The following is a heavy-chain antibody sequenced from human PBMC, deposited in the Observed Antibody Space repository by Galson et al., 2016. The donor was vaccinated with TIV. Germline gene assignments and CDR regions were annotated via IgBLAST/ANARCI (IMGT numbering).Heavy chain of an antibody. V-gene: IGHV6-1*01. D-gene: IGHD2-2*01. CDR1: GDSVSSDSAA. J-gene: IGHJ3*02. CDR3: TRAAGKNGASCYATCETFDI. Sequence: CAISGDSVSSDSAACNWVRQSPSRGLEWLGRTYYRSRWYYDYKVSVKSRITINPDTSKNQFSLQLNSVTPEDTAVYYCTRAAGKNGASCYATCETFDIWGQGTMVTVSS. CDR2: TYYRSRWYY.